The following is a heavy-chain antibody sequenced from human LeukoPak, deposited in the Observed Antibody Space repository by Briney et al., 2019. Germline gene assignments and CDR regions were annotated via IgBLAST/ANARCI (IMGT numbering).Heavy chain of an antibody. J-gene: IGHJ1*01. CDR1: GYTFTSYS. Sequence: ASVKVSCKASGYTFTSYSNSWVRHAPGQGQELMGWISAYNGNTNYAQKLQGRVTMTTDTSTSTAYMELRSLRSDDTAVYYCARSGGSGWYSTGYFQHWGQGTLVTVSS. CDR2: ISAYNGNT. CDR3: ARSGGSGWYSTGYFQH. V-gene: IGHV1-18*04. D-gene: IGHD6-19*01.